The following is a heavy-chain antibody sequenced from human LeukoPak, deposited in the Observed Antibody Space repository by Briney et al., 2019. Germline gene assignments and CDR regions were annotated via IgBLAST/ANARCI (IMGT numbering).Heavy chain of an antibody. J-gene: IGHJ4*02. CDR1: GFTFSRYW. CDR2: IDEHGTTI. D-gene: IGHD3-10*01. Sequence: GESLRLSCAASGFTFSRYWMHWVRQAPGEGLVWVSRIDEHGTTIDYADSVRDRFTISRDNAKHTLYLHMNSLRAEDTAMYYCARDVGGAGSHWGQGSLVTVSS. V-gene: IGHV3-74*01. CDR3: ARDVGGAGSH.